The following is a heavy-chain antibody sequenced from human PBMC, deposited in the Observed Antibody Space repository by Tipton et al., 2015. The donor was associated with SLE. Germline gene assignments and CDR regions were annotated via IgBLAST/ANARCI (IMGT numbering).Heavy chain of an antibody. J-gene: IGHJ4*02. CDR3: ATDSLQTTLTNEPDH. D-gene: IGHD4-17*01. Sequence: SLRLSCAASGFTVSSNYMSWVRQAPGKGLEWVSVIYSGGTTYYADSVKGRFTISRGNSKNTLYLQMNSLKTEDTAVYYCATDSLQTTLTNEPDHWGQGTLVTVSS. V-gene: IGHV3-53*01. CDR1: GFTVSSNY. CDR2: IYSGGTT.